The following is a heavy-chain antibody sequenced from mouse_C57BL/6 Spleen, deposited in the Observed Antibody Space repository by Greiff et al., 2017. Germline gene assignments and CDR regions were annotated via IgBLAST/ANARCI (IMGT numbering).Heavy chain of an antibody. J-gene: IGHJ2*01. V-gene: IGHV1-82*01. CDR1: GYAFSSSW. Sequence: VKLVESGPELVKPGASVKISCKASGYAFSSSWMNWVKQRPGKGLEWIGRIYPGDGDTNYNGKFKGKATLTADKSSSTAYMQLSSLTSEDSAVYFCARESNWPYFDYWGQGTTLTVSS. CDR2: IYPGDGDT. D-gene: IGHD4-1*01. CDR3: ARESNWPYFDY.